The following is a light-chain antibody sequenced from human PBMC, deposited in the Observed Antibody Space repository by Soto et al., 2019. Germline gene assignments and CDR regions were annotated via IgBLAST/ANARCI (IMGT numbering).Light chain of an antibody. Sequence: DIQMTQSPSSLSASVGDRVTITCRASQGIRNDLGWYQQKPGKAAKRLIYGASTLHSGVLSRFSSSGSGTEFARTVRGLEHEDLETCCCLQPKSYPYTFGHGTKLE. CDR1: QGIRND. CDR3: LQPKSYPYT. J-gene: IGKJ2*01. CDR2: GAS. V-gene: IGKV1-17*01.